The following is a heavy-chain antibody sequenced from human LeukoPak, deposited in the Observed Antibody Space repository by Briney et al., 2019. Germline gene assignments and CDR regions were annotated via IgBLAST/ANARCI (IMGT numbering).Heavy chain of an antibody. CDR1: GYTFTGYY. CDR2: INPNSGGT. V-gene: IGHV1-2*02. CDR3: ARSDGSYGSDAFDI. Sequence: ASVKVSCKASGYTFTGYYMHWVRQAPGQGLEWMGWINPNSGGTNYAQKFQGRVTMTRDTSISTAYMELSRLRSDDTAVYYCARSDGSYGSDAFDIWGRGTMVTVSS. J-gene: IGHJ3*02. D-gene: IGHD1-26*01.